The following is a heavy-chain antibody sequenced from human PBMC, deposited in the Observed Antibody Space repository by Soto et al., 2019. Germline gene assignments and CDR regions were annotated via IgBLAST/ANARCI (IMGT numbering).Heavy chain of an antibody. V-gene: IGHV4-34*01. CDR1: GGSFSGYD. CDR3: ARGVREAVAAPNLNY. J-gene: IGHJ4*02. D-gene: IGHD6-19*01. CDR2: INYSGIT. Sequence: QVQLQQWGAGLLKPSETLSLTCAVYGGSFSGYDWSWIRQPPGKGLEWIGDINYSGITNYNPSLKRRVTIXVDXSXKQFSLNLNSVTAADTAVYYCARGVREAVAAPNLNYWGQGTLVTVSS.